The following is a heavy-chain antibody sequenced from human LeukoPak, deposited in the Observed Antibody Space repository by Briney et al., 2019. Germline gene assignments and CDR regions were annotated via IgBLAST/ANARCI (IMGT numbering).Heavy chain of an antibody. V-gene: IGHV1-69*05. CDR3: ASSIDYYDSSGYYSDGFDY. CDR1: GGTFSSYA. D-gene: IGHD3-22*01. CDR2: IIPIFGTA. J-gene: IGHJ4*02. Sequence: ASVKVSCKASGGTFSSYAISWVRQAPGQGLEWMGRIIPIFGTANYAQKFQGRVTITTDESTSTAYMELSSLRSEDTAVYYCASSIDYYDSSGYYSDGFDYWGQGALVTVSS.